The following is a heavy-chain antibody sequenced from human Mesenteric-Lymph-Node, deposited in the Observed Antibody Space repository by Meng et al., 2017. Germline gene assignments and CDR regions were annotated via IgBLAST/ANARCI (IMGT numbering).Heavy chain of an antibody. CDR1: GFTFSSYS. Sequence: GESLMISCAASGFTFSSYSMNWVRQAPGKGLEWVSFISSSSSYIYYADSVKGRFTISRDNAKNSLYLQMNSLRAEDTAVYYCAREIYYYDNSGYLYYFDYWGQGTLVTVSS. CDR2: ISSSSSYI. V-gene: IGHV3-21*01. D-gene: IGHD3-22*01. J-gene: IGHJ4*01. CDR3: AREIYYYDNSGYLYYFDY.